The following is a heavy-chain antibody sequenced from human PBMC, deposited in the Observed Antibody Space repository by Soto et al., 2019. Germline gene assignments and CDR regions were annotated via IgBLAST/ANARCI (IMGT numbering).Heavy chain of an antibody. Sequence: PGKGLEWVSSISSSSSYIYYADSVKGRFTISRDNAKNSLYLQMNSLRAEDTAVYYCARDGWVGGTEYFDLWGRGTLV. CDR2: ISSSSSYI. V-gene: IGHV3-21*01. CDR3: ARDGWVGGTEYFDL. D-gene: IGHD1-26*01. J-gene: IGHJ2*01.